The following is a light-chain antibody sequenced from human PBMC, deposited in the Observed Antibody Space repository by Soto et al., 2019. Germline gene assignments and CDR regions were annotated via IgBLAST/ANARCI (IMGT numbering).Light chain of an antibody. CDR1: QSVSSS. J-gene: IGKJ1*01. V-gene: IGKV3-15*01. CDR2: DAS. CDR3: QQYKPPWT. Sequence: EIVLTQSPATLSLSPGERATLSCRASQSVSSSLAWYQQKPGQAPRLLIYDASHRATGIPARFSGSGSGTEFTLTISRLQSEDFAVYYCQQYKPPWTFGQGTKVDI.